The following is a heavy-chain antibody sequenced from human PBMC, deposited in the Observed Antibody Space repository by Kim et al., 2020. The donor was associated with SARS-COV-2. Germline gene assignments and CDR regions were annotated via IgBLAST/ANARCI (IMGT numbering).Heavy chain of an antibody. V-gene: IGHV3-21*01. CDR3: ASEDCSDGTCYY. CDR1: GFAFSSFN. Sequence: GGSLRLSCAASGFAFSSFNMNWVRQAPGEGLEWVSSISTSSYRFYADSVKGRFTISRDNAQNLLYLQMNSLRAEDTAIYYCASEDCSDGTCYYWGQGALV. CDR2: ISTSSYR. D-gene: IGHD2-15*01. J-gene: IGHJ4*02.